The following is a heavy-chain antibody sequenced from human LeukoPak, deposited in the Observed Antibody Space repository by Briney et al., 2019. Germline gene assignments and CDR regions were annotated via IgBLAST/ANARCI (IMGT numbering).Heavy chain of an antibody. CDR2: ILPSGTS. Sequence: SETLSLTCTVSGDSMSSFYWNWIRQPAGKGLEWIGRILPSGTSFSIPSLRSRLTMSLDTSKSQFSLRLNSVTAADTAVDYCARESVIRGVSHFDYWGQGTLVTVSA. CDR1: GDSMSSFY. CDR3: ARESVIRGVSHFDY. J-gene: IGHJ4*02. D-gene: IGHD3-10*01. V-gene: IGHV4-4*07.